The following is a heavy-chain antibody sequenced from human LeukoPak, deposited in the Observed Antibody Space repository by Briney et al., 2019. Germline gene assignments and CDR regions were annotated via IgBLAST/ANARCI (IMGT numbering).Heavy chain of an antibody. CDR2: ISSSRTT. D-gene: IGHD3-10*01. CDR3: ARDLEGSGSFYRPSYDY. CDR1: GFPFSSYS. J-gene: IGHJ4*02. V-gene: IGHV3-48*01. Sequence: PAGGSLRLSCAASGFPFSSYSMNWVRQAPGEGLEWVSYISSSRTTSYADSVKGRFTISRDNAKNSLYLQMNSLRAEDTAVYYCARDLEGSGSFYRPSYDYWGQGTLVTVSS.